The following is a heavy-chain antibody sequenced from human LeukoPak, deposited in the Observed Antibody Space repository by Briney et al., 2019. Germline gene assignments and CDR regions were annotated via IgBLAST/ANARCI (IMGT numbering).Heavy chain of an antibody. J-gene: IGHJ4*02. V-gene: IGHV3-43*01. CDR2: ISWDGRST. D-gene: IGHD6-19*01. CDR3: AKDLYSSGSLDY. CDR1: GFTFDDYT. Sequence: GGSLRLSCAASGFTFDDYTMHWVRQAPVKGLEWVSLISWDGRSTYYADSVKGRFTISRDNSKNSLYLQMNSLRTEDTALYYCAKDLYSSGSLDYWGQGTLVTVSS.